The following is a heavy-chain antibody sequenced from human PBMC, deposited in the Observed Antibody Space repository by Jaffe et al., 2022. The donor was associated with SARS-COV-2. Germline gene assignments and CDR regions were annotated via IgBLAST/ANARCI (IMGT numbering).Heavy chain of an antibody. V-gene: IGHV3-23*04. D-gene: IGHD3-9*01. CDR1: GFTFSSSA. Sequence: EVQLVESGGGLVQPGGSLRLSCAASGFTFSSSAMSWVRQAPGKGLEWVSIISAGGGSTYYADSVKGRFTISRDNSKNTLYLQVSSLRADDTAVYYCAKLGSLRYFDWSHNPHDYWGQGTLVTVSS. CDR3: AKLGSLRYFDWSHNPHDY. J-gene: IGHJ4*02. CDR2: ISAGGGST.